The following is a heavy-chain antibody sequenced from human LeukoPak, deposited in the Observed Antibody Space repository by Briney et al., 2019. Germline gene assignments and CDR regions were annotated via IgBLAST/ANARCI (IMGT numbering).Heavy chain of an antibody. J-gene: IGHJ6*02. CDR2: IYYSGNT. V-gene: IGHV4-59*01. D-gene: IGHD3-9*01. Sequence: PSETLSLTCTVSGGSISSYYWSWIRQPPGKGLEWIGYIYYSGNTNYNPSLKSRVTISVDTSKNQFSLKLSSVTAADTAVYYCARGAELRYFDWPPGGMDVWGQGTTVTVSS. CDR1: GGSISSYY. CDR3: ARGAELRYFDWPPGGMDV.